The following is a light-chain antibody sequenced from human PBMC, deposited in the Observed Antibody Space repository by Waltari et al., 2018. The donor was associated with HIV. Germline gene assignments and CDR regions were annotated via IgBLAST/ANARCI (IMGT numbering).Light chain of an antibody. CDR1: QNINTY. J-gene: IGKJ3*01. V-gene: IGKV1-39*01. Sequence: DIQMTQSPSSLSASIGDRVTIACRASQNINTYLNWYQQKPGKAPMALISTATTLHSGVPSRFSGSGSGTDFTLTITDLQPEDFATYFCQQSYTSPTFGPGTTVDLK. CDR3: QQSYTSPT. CDR2: TAT.